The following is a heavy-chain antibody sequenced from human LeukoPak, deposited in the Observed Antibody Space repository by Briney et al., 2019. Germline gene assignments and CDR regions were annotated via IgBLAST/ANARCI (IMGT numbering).Heavy chain of an antibody. CDR1: GGTFSSYA. CDR2: IIPIFGTA. CDR3: ARARYCSGGSCPPFDAFDI. D-gene: IGHD2-15*01. J-gene: IGHJ3*02. Sequence: VKVXXKASGGTFSSYAISWXRQAPGQGLXXVGXIIPIFGTANYAQKFQGRVTITADESTSTAYMELSRLRSDDTAVYYCARARYCSGGSCPPFDAFDIWGQGTMVTVSS. V-gene: IGHV1-69*13.